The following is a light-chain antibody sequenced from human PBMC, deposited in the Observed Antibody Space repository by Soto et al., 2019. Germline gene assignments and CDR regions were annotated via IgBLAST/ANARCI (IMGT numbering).Light chain of an antibody. V-gene: IGKV3-20*01. CDR1: QSVSSSS. CDR3: LQFYNSPLCA. J-gene: IGKJ2*02. Sequence: EIVLTQSPGTLSLSPGERATLSCRASQSVSSSSITWYQQKPGQAPRLLIYGASTRATGIPDRFSGSGSGTDFSLTIRGLEPEDVAVYYCLQFYNSPLCAFGQGTKVESK. CDR2: GAS.